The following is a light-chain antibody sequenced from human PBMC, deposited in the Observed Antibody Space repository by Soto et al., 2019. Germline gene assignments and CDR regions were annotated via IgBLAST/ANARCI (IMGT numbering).Light chain of an antibody. J-gene: IGLJ1*01. V-gene: IGLV2-8*01. CDR1: SRDIGDYNY. CDR3: SSYAGSNTYV. CDR2: EVS. Sequence: QSALTQPPSASGSPGQSVSISCTGTSRDIGDYNYVSWYQQHPGKAPKLIIYEVSKRPSGVPDRFYASKFANTASLTVAGLQAEDEADYYCSSYAGSNTYVFGSGTKLTVL.